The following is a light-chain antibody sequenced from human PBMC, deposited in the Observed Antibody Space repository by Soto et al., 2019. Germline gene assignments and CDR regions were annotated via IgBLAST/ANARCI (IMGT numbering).Light chain of an antibody. CDR2: DAS. CDR3: QQYNKWPPRT. Sequence: EMVLTQSPARLSLSPGERAALSCRASQSVSSYLAWYQQKPGQAPRLLIYDASNRATGIPARFSGSGSGTDFTLTISSLEPEDFAVYYCQQYNKWPPRTFGQGTKVDI. V-gene: IGKV3-11*01. CDR1: QSVSSY. J-gene: IGKJ1*01.